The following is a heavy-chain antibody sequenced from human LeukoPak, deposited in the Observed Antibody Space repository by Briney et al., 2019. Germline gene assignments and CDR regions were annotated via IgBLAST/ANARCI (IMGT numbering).Heavy chain of an antibody. Sequence: PSETLSLTCTLSTRSISSYYWTCIRQPPGKGREWIGYIHYSGSTNYNPSLKSRVTSSLNTSNNQFPLKLSSVNAADPGLYYCARERMVRATCYFDQWGQGSLVTVSS. D-gene: IGHD1-26*01. CDR2: IHYSGST. V-gene: IGHV4-59*01. CDR3: ARERMVRATCYFDQ. CDR1: TRSISSYY. J-gene: IGHJ4*03.